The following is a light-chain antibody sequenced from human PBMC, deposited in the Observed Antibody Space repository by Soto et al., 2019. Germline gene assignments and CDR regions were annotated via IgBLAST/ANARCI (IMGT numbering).Light chain of an antibody. CDR1: QNIRTY. J-gene: IGKJ2*01. V-gene: IGKV1-39*01. CDR3: QQGHSTPYT. CDR2: SAS. Sequence: DIQMTQSPYSLSASVGDSVTITCRASQNIRTYLNWYQQKPGRAPKLLIRSASALPSGVPSRFSGSGSGTEFTLTMSGLQPEDFATYYCQQGHSTPYTFGQGTKVEIK.